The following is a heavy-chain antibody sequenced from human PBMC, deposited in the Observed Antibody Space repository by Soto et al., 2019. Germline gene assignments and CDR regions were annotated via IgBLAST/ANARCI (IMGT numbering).Heavy chain of an antibody. CDR1: GFSLTTSGVG. D-gene: IGHD6-19*01. CDR2: VYWDDDE. CDR3: AHMGVAGTLYYFDY. V-gene: IGHV2-5*02. J-gene: IGHJ4*02. Sequence: QITLRESGPALVKPTQTLTLTCSFSGFSLTTSGVGVGWIRQPPGKALEWLALVYWDDDEHYSPSLRSRLTITKDTSKNQVDLTMTNMGPVDTATYYCAHMGVAGTLYYFDYWGQGTLVTVSS.